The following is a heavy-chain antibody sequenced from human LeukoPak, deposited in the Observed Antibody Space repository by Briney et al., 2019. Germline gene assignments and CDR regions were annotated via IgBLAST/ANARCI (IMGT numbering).Heavy chain of an antibody. CDR3: AKHGVLLWFGELQHAFDI. Sequence: GGSLRLSCAASGFTFSSYAMSWVRQAPGKGLKWVSAISGSGGSTYYADSVKGRFTISRDNSKNTLYLQMNSLRAEDTAVYYCAKHGVLLWFGELQHAFDIWGQGTMVTVSS. CDR2: ISGSGGST. V-gene: IGHV3-23*01. D-gene: IGHD3-10*01. J-gene: IGHJ3*02. CDR1: GFTFSSYA.